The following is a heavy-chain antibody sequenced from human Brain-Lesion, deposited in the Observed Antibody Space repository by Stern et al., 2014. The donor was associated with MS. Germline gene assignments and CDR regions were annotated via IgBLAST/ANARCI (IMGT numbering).Heavy chain of an antibody. V-gene: IGHV4-61*02. CDR1: GGSISSGGYY. D-gene: IGHD2-2*01. J-gene: IGHJ6*02. CDR3: ARGRVVPGFQYYATDV. Sequence: QVQLQESGPGLVKPSQTLSLSCTVSGGSISSGGYYWSWIRQPAGKGLEWIGRIFNSGSTRYNPSLKSRVTISIDTSKHQFSLRLNSRTAADTAVYYCARGRVVPGFQYYATDVWGQGTTVIVSS. CDR2: IFNSGST.